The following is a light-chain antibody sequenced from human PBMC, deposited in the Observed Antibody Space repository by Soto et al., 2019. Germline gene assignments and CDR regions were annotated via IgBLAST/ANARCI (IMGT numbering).Light chain of an antibody. J-gene: IGKJ3*01. CDR3: QHCDYLPI. CDR1: HDITSY. Sequence: DIQMTQSPSSLSASVGDRLTITCQASHDITSYLNWYQHKPGKAPKLLIYDASILEAGVPPGFSGSGSGTDFTLTISGLQPEDVATYYCQHCDYLPIFGPGTTVDFK. CDR2: DAS. V-gene: IGKV1-33*01.